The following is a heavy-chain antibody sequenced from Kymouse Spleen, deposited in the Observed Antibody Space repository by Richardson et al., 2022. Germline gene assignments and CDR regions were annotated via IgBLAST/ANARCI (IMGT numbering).Heavy chain of an antibody. CDR3: AKDIYYDFWSGCWFDP. D-gene: IGHD3-3*01. CDR1: GFTFDDYA. Sequence: EVQLVESGGGLVQPGRSLRLSCAASGFTFDDYAMHWVRQAPGKGLEWVSGISWNSGSIGYADSVKGRFTISRDNAKNSLYLQMNSLRAEDTALYYCAKDIYYDFWSGCWFDPWGQGTLVTVSS. V-gene: IGHV3-9*01. CDR2: ISWNSGSI. J-gene: IGHJ5*02.